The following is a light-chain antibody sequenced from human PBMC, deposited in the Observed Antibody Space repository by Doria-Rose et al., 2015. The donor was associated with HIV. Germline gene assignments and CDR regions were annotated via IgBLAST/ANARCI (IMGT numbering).Light chain of an antibody. CDR1: QSFSSTY. Sequence: TQSPGTLSLSPGERATLSCRASQSFSSTYLAWYQHNPGQAPSLFIYDASTRATGIPDRFSASVSGTDFTLTINRLEPEDFALYYCHQYGTSWTFGQGTKVEI. V-gene: IGKV3-20*01. CDR3: HQYGTSWT. CDR2: DAS. J-gene: IGKJ1*01.